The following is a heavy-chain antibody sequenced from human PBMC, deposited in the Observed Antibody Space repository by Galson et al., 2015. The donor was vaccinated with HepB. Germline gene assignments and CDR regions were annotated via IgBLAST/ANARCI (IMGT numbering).Heavy chain of an antibody. D-gene: IGHD3-9*01. CDR3: ARDGSATTIPSWASGVDY. CDR1: GFTFSSYG. Sequence: SLRLSCAASGFTFSSYGMHWVRQAPGKGQEWVAVISYDGSNKYYADSVKGRFTISRDNSKNTLYLQMNSLRAEDTAVYYCARDGSATTIPSWASGVDYWGQGTLVTVSS. CDR2: ISYDGSNK. J-gene: IGHJ4*02. V-gene: IGHV3-30*03.